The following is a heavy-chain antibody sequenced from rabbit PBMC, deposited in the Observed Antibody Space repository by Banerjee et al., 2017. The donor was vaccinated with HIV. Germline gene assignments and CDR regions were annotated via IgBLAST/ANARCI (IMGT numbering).Heavy chain of an antibody. CDR2: IYAGSSGST. D-gene: IGHD4-1*01. CDR1: GFSFSSSYY. J-gene: IGHJ4*01. Sequence: QSLEESGGDLVKPGASLTLTCTASGFSFSSSYYMCWVRQAPGKGLEWIACIYAGSSGSTYYASWAKGRVTISKTSSTTVTLQMTSLTAADTATYFCARDLAGVIGWNFGLWGPGTLVTVS. V-gene: IGHV1S40*01. CDR3: ARDLAGVIGWNFGL.